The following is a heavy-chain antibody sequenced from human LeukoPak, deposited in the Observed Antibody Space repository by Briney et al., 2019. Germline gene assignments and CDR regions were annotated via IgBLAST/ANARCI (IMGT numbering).Heavy chain of an antibody. CDR3: ATCRDEFGDYGFTS. Sequence: SETLSLTCTVSGDSISSNYGSWIRQPPGKGLEWIGYIYYRGSTKYTPSLKSRVTISTDTSKNLFSLQLTSVTAADTAMYYCATCRDEFGDYGFTSWGQGTLVTVSS. J-gene: IGHJ5*02. CDR1: GDSISSNY. V-gene: IGHV4-59*12. D-gene: IGHD4-17*01. CDR2: IYYRGST.